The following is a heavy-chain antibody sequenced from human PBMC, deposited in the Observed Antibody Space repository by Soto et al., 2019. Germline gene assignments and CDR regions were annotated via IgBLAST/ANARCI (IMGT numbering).Heavy chain of an antibody. D-gene: IGHD1-26*01. Sequence: QVQLVQSGAEVKKPGASVKVSCKASGYTFTSYGISWVRQAPGQGLEWMGWISAYNGNTNYTQKLQGRVNMTTDTTTSTDYMELRSMRSDDTAVYYCARDRVGAHPIQYSYYGMDVWGQGTTVTVSS. CDR2: ISAYNGNT. V-gene: IGHV1-18*01. CDR1: GYTFTSYG. J-gene: IGHJ6*02. CDR3: ARDRVGAHPIQYSYYGMDV.